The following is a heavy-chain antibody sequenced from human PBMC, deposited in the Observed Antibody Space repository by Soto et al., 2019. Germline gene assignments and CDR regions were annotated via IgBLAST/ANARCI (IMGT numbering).Heavy chain of an antibody. CDR2: IDPSDSYT. Sequence: PGESLKISCKCSGYSFTSYWIILVRQMPGKGLEWMGRIDPSDSYTNYSPSFQGHVTISADKSISTAYLQWSSLKASDTAMYYCARGGRYCSGGSCYSVVHAFDIWGQGTMVT. CDR1: GYSFTSYW. J-gene: IGHJ3*02. V-gene: IGHV5-10-1*01. CDR3: ARGGRYCSGGSCYSVVHAFDI. D-gene: IGHD2-15*01.